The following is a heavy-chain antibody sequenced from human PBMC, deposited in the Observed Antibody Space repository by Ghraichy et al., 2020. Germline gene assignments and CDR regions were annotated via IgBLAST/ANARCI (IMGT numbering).Heavy chain of an antibody. Sequence: GGSLRLSCAASGFTISSYAMRWVRQAPGKGLEWVSTVGVSGATYDADSVKGRFTISRDNSKNTLYLQMNSLRAEDTAVYYCAKGGSPEKKYFDYWGQGTLVTVSS. CDR2: VGVSGAT. CDR3: AKGGSPEKKYFDY. J-gene: IGHJ4*02. V-gene: IGHV3-23*01. D-gene: IGHD3-16*01. CDR1: GFTISSYA.